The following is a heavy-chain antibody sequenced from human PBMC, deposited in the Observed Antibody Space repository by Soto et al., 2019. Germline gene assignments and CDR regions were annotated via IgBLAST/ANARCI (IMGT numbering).Heavy chain of an antibody. CDR3: AKDISIVITFGGVIGHHDD. V-gene: IGHV3-23*01. D-gene: IGHD3-16*02. Sequence: GGSLRLSCAASGFTFSTYSMTWVRQAPGKGLEWVSGISSSGGSTYYADSVKGRFTISRDNSKNTLYLQMNSLRAEDTAVYYCAKDISIVITFGGVIGHHDDWGQGTLVTVSS. J-gene: IGHJ4*02. CDR1: GFTFSTYS. CDR2: ISSSGGST.